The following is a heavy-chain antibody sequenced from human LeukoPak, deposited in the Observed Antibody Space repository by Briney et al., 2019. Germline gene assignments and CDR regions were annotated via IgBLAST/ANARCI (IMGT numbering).Heavy chain of an antibody. Sequence: GGSLRLSCAASGFTFSGHGMHWIRPAPGKGLEWVAVIWHDGSKQLYADSVKGRFSISRDDSTSTLYLQMNSLRAEDTAVYYCAREDSSGWFSAYWGQGTLVTVSS. CDR3: AREDSSGWFSAY. CDR2: IWHDGSKQ. CDR1: GFTFSGHG. D-gene: IGHD6-19*01. J-gene: IGHJ4*02. V-gene: IGHV3-33*01.